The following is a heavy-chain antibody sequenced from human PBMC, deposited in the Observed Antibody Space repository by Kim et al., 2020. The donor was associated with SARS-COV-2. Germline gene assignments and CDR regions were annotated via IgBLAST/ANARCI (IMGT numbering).Heavy chain of an antibody. CDR3: ARGTHGFAAAKWFDP. J-gene: IGHJ5*02. Sequence: PSLKSLVTISVDTSKNQFSLKRSSVTAADTAVYYCARGTHGFAAAKWFDPWGQGTLVTVSS. D-gene: IGHD6-13*01. V-gene: IGHV4-34*01.